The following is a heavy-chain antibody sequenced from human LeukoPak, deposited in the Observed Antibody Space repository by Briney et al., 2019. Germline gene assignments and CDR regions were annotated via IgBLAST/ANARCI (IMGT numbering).Heavy chain of an antibody. D-gene: IGHD6-19*01. CDR2: ISSRSGYI. V-gene: IGHV3-21*01. CDR3: ASFDSSGWHYFDY. Sequence: GGSLILSCAASGFTFSSYSMSWVRQAPGKGLEWVSSISSRSGYIYYGDSAKGRFTISRDNAKNSLYLQMNTLRAEDTAVYYCASFDSSGWHYFDYWGQGTLVTVSA. CDR1: GFTFSSYS. J-gene: IGHJ4*02.